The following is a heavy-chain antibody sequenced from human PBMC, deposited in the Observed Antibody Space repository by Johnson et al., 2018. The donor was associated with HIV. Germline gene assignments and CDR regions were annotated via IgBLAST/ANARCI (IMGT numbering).Heavy chain of an antibody. Sequence: VQLVESGGGVVQPGRSLRLSCAASGFTFSSYGMHWVRQAPGKGLEWVSAIGTAGDTYYPGSVKGRFTISRENAKNPLYLQMNSLRAGDTAVYYCAREGGALDAFDIWGQGTMVTVSS. CDR3: AREGGALDAFDI. CDR2: IGTAGDT. J-gene: IGHJ3*02. V-gene: IGHV3-13*01. CDR1: GFTFSSYG. D-gene: IGHD1-26*01.